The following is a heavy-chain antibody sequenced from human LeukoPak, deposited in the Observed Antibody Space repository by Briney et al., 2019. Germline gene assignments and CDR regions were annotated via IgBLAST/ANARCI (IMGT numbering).Heavy chain of an antibody. V-gene: IGHV4-39*01. CDR1: GGSISSSSYY. CDR3: ARSSGYSSSGGLNWFDT. CDR2: IYYSGST. J-gene: IGHJ5*02. Sequence: SETLSLTCTVPGGSISSSSYYWGWIRQPPGKGLEWLGSIYYSGSTYYNPSLKSRVTISVDTSKNQFSLKLSSVTAADTAVYYCARSSGYSSSGGLNWFDTWGQGTLVTVSS. D-gene: IGHD6-13*01.